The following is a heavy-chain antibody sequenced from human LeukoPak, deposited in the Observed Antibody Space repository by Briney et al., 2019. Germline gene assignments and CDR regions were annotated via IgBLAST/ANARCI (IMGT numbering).Heavy chain of an antibody. CDR2: IYYSGST. J-gene: IGHJ4*02. CDR1: GGSISTYY. V-gene: IGHV4-59*08. Sequence: PSETLSLTCTVSGGSISTYYWTWIRQLPGKGLRWIGYIYYSGSTKYNPSLKSRVTISADTSKNQFSLKLTSVTAADTAVYYCARQTLTASDSFDYWGQGTLVTVSS. CDR3: ARQTLTASDSFDY. D-gene: IGHD3-22*01.